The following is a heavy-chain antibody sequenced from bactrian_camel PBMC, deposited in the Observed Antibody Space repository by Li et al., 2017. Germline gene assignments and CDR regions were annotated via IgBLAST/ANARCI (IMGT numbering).Heavy chain of an antibody. D-gene: IGHD3*01. Sequence: QLVESGGGLVQPGGSLRLSCSASGFQFADYPMSWVRQAPGKGLEWVAQTAYDGWVTRYHDSAKGRFTISRDNTRNTLYLQMNSLKPEDTAMYYCTKDRSYGTRNWAQSTRGQGTQVTVS. V-gene: IGHV3-1*01. CDR1: GFQFADYP. CDR2: TAYDGWVT. J-gene: IGHJ4*01. CDR3: TKDRSYGTRNWAQST.